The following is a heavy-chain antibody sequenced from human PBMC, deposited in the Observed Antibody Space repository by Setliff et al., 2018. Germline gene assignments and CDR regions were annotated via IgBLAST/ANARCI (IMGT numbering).Heavy chain of an antibody. V-gene: IGHV1-2*02. CDR1: GFTLSEYY. CDR3: VRCGGVRGVLYNWFDP. CDR2: INAKSGGT. Sequence: GASVKVSCKASGFTLSEYYMHWVRQAPGQGLEWMGSINAKSGGTNYAQKFRGGIIITRDTSIATVYLELSGLQSDDTAIYFCVRCGGVRGVLYNWFDPWGQGTLVTVSS. J-gene: IGHJ5*02. D-gene: IGHD3-10*01.